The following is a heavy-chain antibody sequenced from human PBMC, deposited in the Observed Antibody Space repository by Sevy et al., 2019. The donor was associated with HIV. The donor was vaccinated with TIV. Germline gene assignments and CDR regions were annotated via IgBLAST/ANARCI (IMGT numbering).Heavy chain of an antibody. CDR3: TASMKTDVLRYFDWLEEPPFDH. D-gene: IGHD3-9*01. J-gene: IGHJ4*02. CDR2: IRSRVNSHAT. V-gene: IGHV3-73*01. CDR1: GFTFSGSA. Sequence: GGSLRLSCAASGFTFSGSAMHWVRQASGKGLEWVGRIRSRVNSHATAYAASVKGRFTISRDDSENTAILQMSSLKTEDTAVYYCTASMKTDVLRYFDWLEEPPFDHWGQGTLVTVSS.